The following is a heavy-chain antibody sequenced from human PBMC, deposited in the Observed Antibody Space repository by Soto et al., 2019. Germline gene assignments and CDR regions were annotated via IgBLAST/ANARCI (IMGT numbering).Heavy chain of an antibody. CDR1: GASISSAVYF. V-gene: IGHV4-39*01. J-gene: IGHJ5*02. D-gene: IGHD3-9*01. CDR3: ASVKYNDTWFLHWFDP. CDR2: MFHTGST. Sequence: SETLSLTCTVSGASISSAVYFWAWIHQPPGMGLEWIGSMFHTGSTYHNPSLKSRVTISVDTSKNQFSLRLSSVTAADTAIYYCASVKYNDTWFLHWFDPWGQGTLVTVS.